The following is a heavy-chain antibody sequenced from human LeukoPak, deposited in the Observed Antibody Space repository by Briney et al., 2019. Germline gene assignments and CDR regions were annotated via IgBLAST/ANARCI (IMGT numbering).Heavy chain of an antibody. J-gene: IGHJ4*02. D-gene: IGHD3-9*01. CDR3: AKEAKYYDILIGYYRSFYYFDY. CDR1: GDSISSGSYY. CDR2: IYISGST. Sequence: SETLSLTCSVSGDSISSGSYYWSWIRQPAGKGLEWIGRIYISGSTNYNPSLKSRVTISVDTSKNQFSLNLTSVTAADAAVYYCAKEAKYYDILIGYYRSFYYFDYWGQGTLVTVSS. V-gene: IGHV4-61*02.